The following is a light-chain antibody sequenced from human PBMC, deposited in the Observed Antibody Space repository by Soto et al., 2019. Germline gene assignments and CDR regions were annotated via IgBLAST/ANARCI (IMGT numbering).Light chain of an antibody. V-gene: IGKV1-5*01. CDR1: QTISSW. CDR2: DAS. Sequence: DIHMTQSPSTKSLSVGTKVTITCRASQTISSWLAWYQPKPGRAPKLLIYDASTLESGVPSRFSGSGSETEFTLTISRLQPDDFATYFCHSRAFGQGTRLEIK. J-gene: IGKJ5*01. CDR3: HSRA.